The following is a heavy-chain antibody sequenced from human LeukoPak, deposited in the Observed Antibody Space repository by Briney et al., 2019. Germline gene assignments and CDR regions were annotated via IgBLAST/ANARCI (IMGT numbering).Heavy chain of an antibody. V-gene: IGHV6-1*01. CDR3: TRQYSSGWSYYYGMDV. D-gene: IGHD6-19*01. Sequence: SQTLSLTCAISGDSVSSITAAWNWIRQSPSRGLEWLGRTYYRSKWYNDYAVSVRSRITINPDTSKNQFSLQLNSVTPEDTAVYYCTRQYSSGWSYYYGMDVWGQGTTVTVSS. J-gene: IGHJ6*02. CDR2: TYYRSKWYN. CDR1: GDSVSSITAA.